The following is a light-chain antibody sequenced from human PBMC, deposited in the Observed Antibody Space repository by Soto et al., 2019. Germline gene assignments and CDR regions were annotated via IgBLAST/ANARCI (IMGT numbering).Light chain of an antibody. Sequence: EIVLTQSPATLSLSPGERAILSCRASQSVGTYLAWYQQKPGQAPRLLIYDSSNRATGIPARFGGSGSGTDFTLTINSLEPEDFAVYYGQQRSYWPGTCGPGTKVDIK. CDR3: QQRSYWPGT. V-gene: IGKV3-11*01. J-gene: IGKJ3*01. CDR1: QSVGTY. CDR2: DSS.